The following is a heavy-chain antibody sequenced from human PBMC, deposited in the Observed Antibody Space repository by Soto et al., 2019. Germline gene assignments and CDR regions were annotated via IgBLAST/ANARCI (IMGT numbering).Heavy chain of an antibody. Sequence: ASVKVSCKASGYTFTSYAMHWVRQAPGQRLEWMGWINAGNGNTKYSQKFQGRVTITRDTSASTAYMELSSLRSEDTAVYYCARDLGYSSSWYIRPLYFDYWGQGXLVTVYS. V-gene: IGHV1-3*01. J-gene: IGHJ4*02. CDR2: INAGNGNT. CDR1: GYTFTSYA. CDR3: ARDLGYSSSWYIRPLYFDY. D-gene: IGHD6-13*01.